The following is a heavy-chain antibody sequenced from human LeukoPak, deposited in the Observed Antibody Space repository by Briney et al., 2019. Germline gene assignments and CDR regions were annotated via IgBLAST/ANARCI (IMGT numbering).Heavy chain of an antibody. CDR3: ARDVLARDSSGYYSFSVDY. Sequence: GGSLRLTCAASGFTVSSNYMSWVRQAPGKGLEWVSVIYSGGSTYYADSVKGRFTISRDNSKNTLYLQMNSLRAEDTAVYYCARDVLARDSSGYYSFSVDYWGQGTLVTVSS. CDR1: GFTVSSNY. V-gene: IGHV3-53*01. CDR2: IYSGGST. D-gene: IGHD3-22*01. J-gene: IGHJ4*02.